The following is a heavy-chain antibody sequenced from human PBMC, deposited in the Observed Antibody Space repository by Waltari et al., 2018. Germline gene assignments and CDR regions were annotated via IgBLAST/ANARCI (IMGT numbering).Heavy chain of an antibody. CDR3: ARDPSFYYDFWSGYSPSFDY. V-gene: IGHV3-30-3*01. D-gene: IGHD3-3*01. CDR1: GFTFSSYA. CDR2: ISYDGSNK. J-gene: IGHJ4*02. Sequence: QVQLVESGGGVVQPGRSLRLSCAASGFTFSSYAMHWVRQAPGKGLEWVAVISYDGSNKYYADSVKGRFTISRDNSKNTLYLQMNSLRAEDTAVYYCARDPSFYYDFWSGYSPSFDYWGQGTLVTVSS.